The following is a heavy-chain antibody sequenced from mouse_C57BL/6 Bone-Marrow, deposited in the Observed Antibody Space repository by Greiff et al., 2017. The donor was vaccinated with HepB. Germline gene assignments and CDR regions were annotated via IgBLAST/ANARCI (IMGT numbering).Heavy chain of an antibody. V-gene: IGHV1-4*01. CDR1: GYTFTSYT. CDR3: ARSSITTVVGPSYWYFDV. CDR2: INPSSGYT. Sequence: VQLQQSGAELARPGASVKMSCKASGYTFTSYTMHWVKQRPGQGLEWIGYINPSSGYTKYNQKFKDKATLTADKSSSTAYMQLSSRTSEDAAVYYCARSSITTVVGPSYWYFDVWGTGTTVTVSS. J-gene: IGHJ1*03. D-gene: IGHD1-1*01.